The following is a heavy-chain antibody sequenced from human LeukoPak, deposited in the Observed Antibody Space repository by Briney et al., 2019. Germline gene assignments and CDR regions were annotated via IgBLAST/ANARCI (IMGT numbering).Heavy chain of an antibody. Sequence: SVKVSCKASGGTFSSYAISWVRQAPGQGLEWMGGIIPIFGTANYAQKFQGRVTITADESTSTAYMELSSLRSEDTAVYYCAAGTQWELNYYYYGMDVWGQGTTVTVSS. CDR2: IIPIFGTA. D-gene: IGHD1-26*01. CDR3: AAGTQWELNYYYYGMDV. CDR1: GGTFSSYA. J-gene: IGHJ6*02. V-gene: IGHV1-69*13.